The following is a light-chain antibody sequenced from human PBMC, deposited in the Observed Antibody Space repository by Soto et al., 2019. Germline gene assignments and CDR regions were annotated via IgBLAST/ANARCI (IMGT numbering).Light chain of an antibody. J-gene: IGLJ1*01. Sequence: QSVLTQPASVSGSPGQSITISCTGTSSDVGGYSYISWYQHNPGRAPKLMIYDFSNRPSGVSDRFSGSKSGNTASLTISRLQAEDEADYYCSSYTTSSTYVFGSGTKVTVL. CDR3: SSYTTSSTYV. V-gene: IGLV2-14*03. CDR1: SSDVGGYSY. CDR2: DFS.